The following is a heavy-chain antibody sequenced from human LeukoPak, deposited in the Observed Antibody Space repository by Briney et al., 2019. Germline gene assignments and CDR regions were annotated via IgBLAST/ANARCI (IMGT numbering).Heavy chain of an antibody. CDR3: AREGYYGSGSPPSLYFDY. J-gene: IGHJ4*02. D-gene: IGHD3-10*01. V-gene: IGHV3-30-3*01. CDR1: GFTFRNYF. Sequence: PGGFLRLSCAASGFTFRNYFIHWVRQAPGKGLEWVAVTSSDLNVKLYADSVKGRFTISRDNSRSTLYLQMNSLRPEDTAIYYCAREGYYGSGSPPSLYFDYWGQGTLVTVSS. CDR2: TSSDLNVK.